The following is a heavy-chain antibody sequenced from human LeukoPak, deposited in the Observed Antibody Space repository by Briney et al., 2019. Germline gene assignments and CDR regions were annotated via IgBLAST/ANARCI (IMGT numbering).Heavy chain of an antibody. J-gene: IGHJ4*02. CDR2: IIPIFGTA. D-gene: IGHD3-10*01. Sequence: ASVKVSCKASGYTFTSYYMHWVRQAPGQGLEWMGGIIPIFGTANYAQKFQGRVTITADESTSTAYMELSSLRSEDTAVYYCARGDVLYGSGSYYSADKYYFDYWGQGTLVTVSS. V-gene: IGHV1-69*13. CDR1: GYTFTSYY. CDR3: ARGDVLYGSGSYYSADKYYFDY.